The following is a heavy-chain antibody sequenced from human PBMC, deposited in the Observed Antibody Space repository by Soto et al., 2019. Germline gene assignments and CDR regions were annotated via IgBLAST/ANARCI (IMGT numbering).Heavy chain of an antibody. CDR2: IKSKTDGGTT. Sequence: PVGSLRLSCAASGFTFSNAWMSWVRQAPGKGLEWVGRIKSKTDGGTTDYAAPVKGRFTISRDDSKNTLYLQMNSLKTEDTAVYYCTTEGGGYYYYYGMDVWGQGTTVTVSS. V-gene: IGHV3-15*01. D-gene: IGHD2-15*01. CDR3: TTEGGGYYYYYGMDV. CDR1: GFTFSNAW. J-gene: IGHJ6*02.